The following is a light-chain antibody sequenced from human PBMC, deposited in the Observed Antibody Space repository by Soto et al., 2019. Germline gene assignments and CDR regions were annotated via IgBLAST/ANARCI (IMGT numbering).Light chain of an antibody. V-gene: IGKV3-20*01. Sequence: EIVLTQSPGTLSLSAGERVTLSCRASQSVSSSYLACYQQQHGQAPMLLIYGASSRASGMPDMLSGRGSGTDFTHTISRLEPDDCAVYYCQQNGRYPSWKFGQRTKVEIK. CDR3: QQNGRYPSWK. CDR1: QSVSSSY. CDR2: GAS. J-gene: IGKJ1*01.